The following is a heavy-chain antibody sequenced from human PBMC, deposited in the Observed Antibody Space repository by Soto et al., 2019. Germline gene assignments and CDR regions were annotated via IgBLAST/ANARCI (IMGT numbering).Heavy chain of an antibody. D-gene: IGHD3-9*01. V-gene: IGHV4-4*07. CDR2: IYASGRT. CDR3: ARHFDVDPSLDHYYFDL. J-gene: IGHJ2*01. CDR1: GVSITPYF. Sequence: QVQLQESGPGLVKPSETLSLTCTVSGVSITPYFWSWIRQPAGDAPEWLGHIYASGRTTYNPSLKSRVTMFVSQTQVSLRLTSVTAADTAVYYCARHFDVDPSLDHYYFDLWGRGALFTFSS.